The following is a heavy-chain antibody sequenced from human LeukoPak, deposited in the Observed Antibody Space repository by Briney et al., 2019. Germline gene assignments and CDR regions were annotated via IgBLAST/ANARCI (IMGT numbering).Heavy chain of an antibody. Sequence: SQTLSLTCAISGDSVSSNSTAWNWIRQSPSRGLEWLGRTYYRSRWYHDYAVSVKSRITVNPDTSKNQFSLQLNSVPPEDTAVYYCAGGSGSFEYWGQGTMVTVSS. V-gene: IGHV6-1*01. CDR3: AGGSGSFEY. J-gene: IGHJ4*02. D-gene: IGHD3-10*01. CDR2: TYYRSRWYH. CDR1: GDSVSSNSTA.